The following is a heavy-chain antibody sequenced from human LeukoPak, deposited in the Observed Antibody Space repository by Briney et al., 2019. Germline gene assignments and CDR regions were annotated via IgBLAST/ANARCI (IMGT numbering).Heavy chain of an antibody. D-gene: IGHD6-19*01. CDR3: AKYSSGWYKYYFDY. Sequence: GGSLRLSCAASGFTFSSYAMNWVRQAPGKGLEWVSAISGSGGSTYYADSVKGRFTISRDNSKNTLYLQMNSLRAEDTAVYYCAKYSSGWYKYYFDYWGQGTLVTVSS. CDR2: ISGSGGST. V-gene: IGHV3-23*01. CDR1: GFTFSSYA. J-gene: IGHJ4*02.